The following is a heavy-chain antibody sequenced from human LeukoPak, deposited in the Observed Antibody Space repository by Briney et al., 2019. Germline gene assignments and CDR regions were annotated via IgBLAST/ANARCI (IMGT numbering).Heavy chain of an antibody. J-gene: IGHJ4*02. D-gene: IGHD4-23*01. V-gene: IGHV3-21*04. CDR3: ARGARWAYYFDY. CDR1: GFNFGSYS. Sequence: GGSLRLSCAASGFNFGSYSMTWVRQAPGKGLEWVSSISSSSSYIYYADSVKGRFTISRDNANNSVFLQMNNLRAEDSAIYYCARGARWAYYFDYWGQGSLVTVSS. CDR2: ISSSSSYI.